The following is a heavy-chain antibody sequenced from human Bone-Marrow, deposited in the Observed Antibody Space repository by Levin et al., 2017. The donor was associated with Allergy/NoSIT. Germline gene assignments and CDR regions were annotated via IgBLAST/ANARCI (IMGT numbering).Heavy chain of an antibody. CDR3: ARWPWPIDY. CDR1: GFTFTDYW. V-gene: IGHV3-7*01. CDR2: INKDATER. J-gene: IGHJ4*02. Sequence: PGGSLRLSCAASGFTFTDYWMTWVRQAPGKGLEWVANINKDATERYYVDSVKGRFTISRDNAENSLYLQMNGLRAEDTALYYCARWPWPIDYWGQGTLVTVSS.